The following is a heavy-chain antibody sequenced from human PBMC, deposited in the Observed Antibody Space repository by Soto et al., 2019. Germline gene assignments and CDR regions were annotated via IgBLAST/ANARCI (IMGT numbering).Heavy chain of an antibody. CDR1: GYPVSNYD. CDR3: TRTKPNWGPQVDP. V-gene: IGHV1-8*01. J-gene: IGHJ5*02. D-gene: IGHD7-27*01. CDR2: MSPFSGDT. Sequence: DSVKVSCKAAGYPVSNYDINWVRQATGQGLEWMGWMSPFSGDTGYAQKFQGRVTMTRDTSISTAYMELTSLTSDDTAVYYCTRTKPNWGPQVDPWGQGTPVTVSS.